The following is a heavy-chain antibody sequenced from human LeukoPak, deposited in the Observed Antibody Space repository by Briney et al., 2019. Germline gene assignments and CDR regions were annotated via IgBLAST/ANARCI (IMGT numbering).Heavy chain of an antibody. J-gene: IGHJ6*03. D-gene: IGHD5-12*01. CDR2: ISGSGGST. Sequence: GGSLRLSCAASGFTFSSYAMSWVRQAPGKGLEWVSVISGSGGSTYYADSVKGRFTISRDNSKNTLYLQMKSLRAEDTAVYYCAKGGGYEAQYYYYYLDVWGKGTTVTISS. V-gene: IGHV3-23*01. CDR1: GFTFSSYA. CDR3: AKGGGYEAQYYYYYLDV.